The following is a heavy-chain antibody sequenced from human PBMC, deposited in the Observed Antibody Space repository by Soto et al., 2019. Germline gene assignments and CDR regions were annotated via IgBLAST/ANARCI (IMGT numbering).Heavy chain of an antibody. D-gene: IGHD1-26*01. Sequence: SATLSLTCTVSGGSISSYYWSWIRQPPGRGLEWIADINHSGRTNFNPSLKSRVTISVDRSKNQFSLKLRSVTAADTGVYYCASWLVGAPFDSWGHGTLVTVSS. V-gene: IGHV4-34*01. CDR3: ASWLVGAPFDS. CDR2: INHSGRT. J-gene: IGHJ4*01. CDR1: GGSISSYY.